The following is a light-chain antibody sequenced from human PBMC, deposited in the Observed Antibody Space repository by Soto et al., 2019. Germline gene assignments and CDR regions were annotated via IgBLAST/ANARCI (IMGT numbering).Light chain of an antibody. Sequence: QSALTQPPSVSGSPGQSVTISCTGTSSDVGSYNCVSWYQQPPGTAPKLMIYEVSNRPSGVPDRFSGSKSGNTASLTISGLQAEDEADYYCSLYTSSSTYVVFGGGTKLTVL. V-gene: IGLV2-18*01. CDR3: SLYTSSSTYVV. J-gene: IGLJ2*01. CDR2: EVS. CDR1: SSDVGSYNC.